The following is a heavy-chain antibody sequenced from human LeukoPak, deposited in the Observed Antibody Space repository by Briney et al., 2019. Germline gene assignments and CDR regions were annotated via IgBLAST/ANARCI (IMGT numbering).Heavy chain of an antibody. CDR1: GYTFSGYY. CDR3: ARDKGGRYYPPDY. CDR2: INPNNGDT. Sequence: ASVKVSCKTSGYTFSGYYIHWVRQAPGQGLEWMGRINPNNGDTVYEQKFQGRVTVTRDTSITTAYMELNRLKSDDTAVYYCARDKGGRYYPPDYWGQGTPVTVSS. D-gene: IGHD1-26*01. V-gene: IGHV1-2*06. J-gene: IGHJ4*02.